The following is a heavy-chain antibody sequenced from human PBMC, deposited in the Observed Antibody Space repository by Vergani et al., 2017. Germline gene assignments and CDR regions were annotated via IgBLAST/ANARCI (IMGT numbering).Heavy chain of an antibody. D-gene: IGHD4-11*01. CDR3: ARDLSYSTAWPFFDS. CDR1: GFTFSTYD. J-gene: IGHJ4*02. Sequence: EVDLVESGGGLVQPGGSLRLSCAASGFTFSTYDMHWVRQATGKGLEWVSAIGTAGDTYYPGSVKGRFTISRDSSKTLYLQMDSLRVEDTAMYFCARDLSYSTAWPFFDSRGQGTLVTVCS. CDR2: IGTAGDT. V-gene: IGHV3-13*01.